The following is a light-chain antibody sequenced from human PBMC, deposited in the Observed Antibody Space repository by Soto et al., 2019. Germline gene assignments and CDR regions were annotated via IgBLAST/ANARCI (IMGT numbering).Light chain of an antibody. CDR2: EDK. Sequence: QSALTQPASVSGSPGQSITISCTGTSSDVVSYNLVSWYQQYPGKAPKVLIYEDKKRPSGVPDRFSGSKSGNTASLTVSGLQAEDEGDYYCSSYAGNNNLVFGGGTKVTVL. V-gene: IGLV2-23*01. CDR3: SSYAGNNNLV. CDR1: SSDVVSYNL. J-gene: IGLJ3*02.